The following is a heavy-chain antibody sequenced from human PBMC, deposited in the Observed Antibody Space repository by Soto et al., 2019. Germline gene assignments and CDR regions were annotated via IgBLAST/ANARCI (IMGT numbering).Heavy chain of an antibody. CDR2: IYYSGST. V-gene: IGHV4-59*08. D-gene: IGHD3-10*01. J-gene: IGHJ4*02. Sequence: SETLSLTCTVSGGSISSYYWSWIRQPPGKGLEWIGYIYYSGSTNYNPSLKSRVTISVDTSKNQFSLRLSSVTAADTAVYYCARLWFGEPVDYWGQGTLVTVSS. CDR1: GGSISSYY. CDR3: ARLWFGEPVDY.